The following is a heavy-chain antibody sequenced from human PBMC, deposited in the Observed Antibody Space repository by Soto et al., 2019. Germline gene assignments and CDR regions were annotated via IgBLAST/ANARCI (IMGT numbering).Heavy chain of an antibody. CDR2: ISGSGGRT. CDR3: AKEMIASTLADFFDY. V-gene: IGHV3-23*01. CDR1: GFTFSNYG. Sequence: EVQLLESGGGLIQPGGSLRLSCEASGFTFSNYGMTWVRRAPGKGLEWVSTISGSGGRTFYADPVKGRFTISRDNSKNTLYLQMNSLRAEDTAVYYCAKEMIASTLADFFDYWGQGTLVTVSS. J-gene: IGHJ4*02. D-gene: IGHD2-21*01.